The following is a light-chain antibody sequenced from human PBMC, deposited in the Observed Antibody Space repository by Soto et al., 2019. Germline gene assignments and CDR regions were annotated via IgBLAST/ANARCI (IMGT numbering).Light chain of an antibody. V-gene: IGKV3D-20*02. CDR2: GAS. CDR3: QQGSNWYT. J-gene: IGKJ2*01. CDR1: QSVSSSY. Sequence: EIVLTQSPGTLSLSPGERATLSCRASQSVSSSYLAWYQQKPGQAPRLLIYGASSRATGIPDRFSGSGSGTDFTLTSSSLEPEDFAFYYCQQGSNWYTFGQGTKLEIK.